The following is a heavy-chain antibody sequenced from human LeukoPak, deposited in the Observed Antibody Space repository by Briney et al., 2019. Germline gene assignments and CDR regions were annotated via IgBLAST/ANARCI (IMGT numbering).Heavy chain of an antibody. Sequence: ASVKVSCKASGYTFTSYGISWVRQAPGQGLEWMGWISAYNGNTNYAQKLQGRVTMTTDTSTSTAYMELRSLRSDDTAVYYCARHSGYYYYYYGMDVWGQGTTVTVSS. D-gene: IGHD5-12*01. V-gene: IGHV1-18*01. CDR3: ARHSGYYYYYYGMDV. CDR2: ISAYNGNT. CDR1: GYTFTSYG. J-gene: IGHJ6*02.